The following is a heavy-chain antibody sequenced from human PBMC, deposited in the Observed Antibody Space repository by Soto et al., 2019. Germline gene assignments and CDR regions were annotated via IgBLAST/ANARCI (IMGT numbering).Heavy chain of an antibody. CDR3: AKGGSGSYSNAFDI. D-gene: IGHD3-10*01. CDR1: GGAISSSRYY. V-gene: IGHV4-39*01. CDR2: IYYSGST. Sequence: QLQLQESVPGLVKPSETLFLTCTVSGGAISSSRYYWGWIRQPQGKGLEWMGSIYYSGSTYYNPSLKSRVTISVDTSKNQFSLKLSSVTAADTAVYYCAKGGSGSYSNAFDIWGQGTMVTVSS. J-gene: IGHJ3*02.